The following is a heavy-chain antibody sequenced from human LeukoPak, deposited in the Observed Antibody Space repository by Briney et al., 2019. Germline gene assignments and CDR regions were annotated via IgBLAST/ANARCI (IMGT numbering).Heavy chain of an antibody. CDR1: GGSISSGSYY. CDR2: IYTSGST. Sequence: SETLSLTCTVSGGSISSGSYYWSWIRQPAGKGLEWIGRIYTSGSTNYNPSPKSRVTISVDTSKNQFSLKLSSVTAADTAVYYCARDLEKRDAFDIWGQGTMVTVSS. D-gene: IGHD3-3*01. CDR3: ARDLEKRDAFDI. V-gene: IGHV4-61*02. J-gene: IGHJ3*02.